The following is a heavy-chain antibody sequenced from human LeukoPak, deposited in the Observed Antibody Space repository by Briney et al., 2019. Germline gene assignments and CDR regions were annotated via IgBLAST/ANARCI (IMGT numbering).Heavy chain of an antibody. CDR1: GFTFSSYW. J-gene: IGHJ3*02. D-gene: IGHD3-22*01. V-gene: IGHV3-23*01. CDR3: AKDQYYDSSGYYLFAFDI. CDR2: ISGSGGST. Sequence: GGSLRLSCAASGFTFSSYWMIWVRQAPGKGLEWVSTISGSGGSTYYADSVKGRFTISRDNSKNTLYLQMNSLRAEDTAVYYCAKDQYYDSSGYYLFAFDIWGQGTMVTVSS.